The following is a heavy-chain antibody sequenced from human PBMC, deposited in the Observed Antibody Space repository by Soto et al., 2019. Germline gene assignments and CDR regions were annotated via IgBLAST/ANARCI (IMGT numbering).Heavy chain of an antibody. CDR1: GFTFSSYA. CDR3: ARTYYYDSSGYYYQYYFDY. J-gene: IGHJ4*02. Sequence: GGSLRLSCAASGFTFSSYAMHWVRQAPGKGLEWVAVISYDGSNKYYADSVKGRFTISRDNSKNTLYLQMNSLRAEDTAVYYCARTYYYDSSGYYYQYYFDYWGQGTLVTVSS. CDR2: ISYDGSNK. V-gene: IGHV3-30-3*01. D-gene: IGHD3-22*01.